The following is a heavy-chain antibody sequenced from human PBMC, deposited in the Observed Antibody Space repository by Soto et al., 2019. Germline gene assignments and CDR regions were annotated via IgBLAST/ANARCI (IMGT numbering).Heavy chain of an antibody. CDR3: ARGRPENDFWSRYYSNTYDY. CDR1: GGSLSGHY. D-gene: IGHD3-3*01. Sequence: SETLSLTCAVYGGSLSGHYWSWIRQPPGKGLEWIGEISHSGSTNSNPTLNSRATISVDTSKNQFSLRLSSVTAADTAVYYCARGRPENDFWSRYYSNTYDYWGQGTLVTVSS. V-gene: IGHV4-34*01. J-gene: IGHJ4*02. CDR2: ISHSGST.